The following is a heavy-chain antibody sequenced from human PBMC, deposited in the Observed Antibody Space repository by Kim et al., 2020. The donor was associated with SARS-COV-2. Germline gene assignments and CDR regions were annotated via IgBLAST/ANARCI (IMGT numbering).Heavy chain of an antibody. CDR2: IIPIFGTA. CDR1: GGTFTSYA. J-gene: IGHJ6*02. CDR3: ARDRKYGMDV. V-gene: IGHV1-69*13. Sequence: SVKVSCKASGGTFTSYAISWVRQAPGQGLEWMGGIIPIFGTANYAQKFQGRVTITADESTSTAYMELSSLRSEDTAVYYCARDRKYGMDVWGQGTTVTVSS.